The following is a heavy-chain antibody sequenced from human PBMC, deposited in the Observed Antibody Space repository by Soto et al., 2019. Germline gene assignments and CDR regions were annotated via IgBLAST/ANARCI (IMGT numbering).Heavy chain of an antibody. V-gene: IGHV1-24*01. CDR3: ATVVDLGYCSGGSCALDAFDI. Sequence: VKVSCKVSGYTLTELSMHWVRQAPGKGLEWMGGFDPEDGETIYAQKFQGRVTMTEDTSTDTAYMELSSLRSEDTAVYYCATVVDLGYCSGGSCALDAFDIWGKGTMVTVS. D-gene: IGHD2-15*01. CDR1: GYTLTELS. J-gene: IGHJ3*02. CDR2: FDPEDGET.